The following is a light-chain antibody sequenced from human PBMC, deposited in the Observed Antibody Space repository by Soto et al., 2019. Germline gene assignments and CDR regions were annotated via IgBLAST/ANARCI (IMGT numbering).Light chain of an antibody. CDR1: QTISSW. CDR2: KAS. V-gene: IGKV1-5*03. Sequence: DIQMTQSPSTLSGSVGDRVTITCRASQTISSWLAWYQQKPGKAPKLLIYKASTLKSGVPSRFSGSGSGTEFPLTISSLQPDDFATYYCQHYNSYSEGFGQGAKVEL. CDR3: QHYNSYSEG. J-gene: IGKJ1*01.